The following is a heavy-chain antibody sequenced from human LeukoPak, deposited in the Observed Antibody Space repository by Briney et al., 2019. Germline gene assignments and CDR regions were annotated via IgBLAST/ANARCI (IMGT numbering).Heavy chain of an antibody. D-gene: IGHD3-10*01. CDR1: GFIFSDYG. CDR3: AKHYYGSGSQKYYFDY. CDR2: VRNDGGDK. V-gene: IGHV3-30*02. J-gene: IGHJ4*02. Sequence: GGSLRLSCAASGFIFSDYGMHWVRQAPGKGLEWVTMVRNDGGDKYYADSVRGRFTISRDNSKNTLYLQMNSLRPGDTAVYYCAKHYYGSGSQKYYFDYWGQGTLVTVSS.